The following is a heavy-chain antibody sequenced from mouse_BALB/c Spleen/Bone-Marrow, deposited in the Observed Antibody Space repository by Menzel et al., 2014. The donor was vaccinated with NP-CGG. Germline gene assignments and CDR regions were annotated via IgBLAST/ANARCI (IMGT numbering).Heavy chain of an antibody. CDR2: IKPDSRTI. V-gene: IGHV4-1*02. J-gene: IGHJ4*01. CDR3: ARLGYYGAMAY. D-gene: IGHD1-1*01. CDR1: RFDFSRYW. Sequence: EVKLVESGGGLVRPGGSLKLSCAASRFDFSRYWMTWVRQAPGKGLEWIGEIKPDSRTINYSPSLKEKFIISRDNAKSTLYLQMSKVRSEDTALYYCARLGYYGAMAYWGQGTSVTVSS.